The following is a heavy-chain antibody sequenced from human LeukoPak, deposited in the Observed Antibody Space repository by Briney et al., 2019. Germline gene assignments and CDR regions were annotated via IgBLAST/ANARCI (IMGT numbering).Heavy chain of an antibody. Sequence: PSESLSLTCAVSGGSFSSYYWSWVRQPAGKGLEWVGRIYISGSTSGCTDYNPSLKSRVTMSVDTSRNQFSLKVSSVTAADTAVYYCARVAYYDSSAYYYNFDYWGQGTLVTVSS. D-gene: IGHD3-22*01. CDR2: IYISGST. V-gene: IGHV4-4*07. J-gene: IGHJ4*02. CDR3: ARVAYYDSSAYYYNFDY. CDR1: GGSFSSYY.